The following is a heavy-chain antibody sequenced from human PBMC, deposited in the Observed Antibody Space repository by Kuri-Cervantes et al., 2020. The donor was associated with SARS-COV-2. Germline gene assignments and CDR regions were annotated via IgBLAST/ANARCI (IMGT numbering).Heavy chain of an antibody. CDR1: GDSINYYY. CDR2: IYYSGST. J-gene: IGHJ4*02. D-gene: IGHD6-13*01. CDR3: ASTYVGYSSSWYPGGDY. V-gene: IGHV4-59*01. Sequence: GSLRLSCTVSGDSINYYYWSWIRQPPGKGLEWIGYIYYSGSTNYNPSLKSRVTISVDTSKNQFSLKLSSVTAADTAVYYCASTYVGYSSSWYPGGDYWGQGTLVTVSS.